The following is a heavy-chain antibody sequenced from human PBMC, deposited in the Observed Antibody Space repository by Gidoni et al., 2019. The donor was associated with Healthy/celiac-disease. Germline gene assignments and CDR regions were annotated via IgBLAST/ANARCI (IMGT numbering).Heavy chain of an antibody. Sequence: QVQLVESGGGLVQPARSLRLSCAASGFAFSSYATNWVRQAPGKGLEWVAVISYDGSNKYYADSVKGRFTISRDNSKNTLYLQMNSLRAEDTAVYYCARNVIGSGYSGYYYYYYGMDVWGQGTTVTVSS. CDR3: ARNVIGSGYSGYYYYYYGMDV. CDR1: GFAFSSYA. CDR2: ISYDGSNK. D-gene: IGHD3-3*01. V-gene: IGHV3-30-3*01. J-gene: IGHJ6*02.